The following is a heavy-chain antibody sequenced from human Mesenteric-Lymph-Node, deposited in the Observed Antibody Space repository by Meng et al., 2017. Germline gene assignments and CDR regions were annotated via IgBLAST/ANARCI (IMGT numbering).Heavy chain of an antibody. V-gene: IGHV3-23*01. CDR3: AKSRDGYNYFDY. J-gene: IGHJ4*02. CDR1: GFTFSSYA. Sequence: LSLTCAASGFTFSSYAMSWVRQAPGKGLEWVSAISGSGGSTYYADSVKGRFTISRDNSKNTLYLQMNSLRAEDTAVYFCAKSRDGYNYFDYWGQGTLVTVSS. CDR2: ISGSGGST. D-gene: IGHD5-24*01.